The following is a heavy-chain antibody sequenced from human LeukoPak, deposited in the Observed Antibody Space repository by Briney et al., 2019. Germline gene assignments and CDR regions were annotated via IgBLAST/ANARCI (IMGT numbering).Heavy chain of an antibody. CDR3: ARGYSGYEQFDY. V-gene: IGHV4-30-2*01. J-gene: IGHJ4*02. Sequence: SETLSLTCAVSGGSISSGGYSWSWIRQPPGKGLEWIGYIYHSGSTYYNPSLKSRVTISVDRSKNQFSLKLSSVTAADTAVYYCARGYSGYEQFDYWGQGTLVTVSS. CDR1: GGSISSGGYS. D-gene: IGHD5-12*01. CDR2: IYHSGST.